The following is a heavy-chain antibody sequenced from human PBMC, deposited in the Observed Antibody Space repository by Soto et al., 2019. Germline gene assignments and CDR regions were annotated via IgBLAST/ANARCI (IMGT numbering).Heavy chain of an antibody. Sequence: SETLSLTCAVYGGSFSGYYWSWIRQPPGKGLEWIGEINHSGSTNYNPSLKSRITISVDTSKNQFSLKLSSVTAADTAVYYCARTGYSSGWYKAAFDIWGQGTMVTV. V-gene: IGHV4-34*01. CDR3: ARTGYSSGWYKAAFDI. CDR2: INHSGST. CDR1: GGSFSGYY. J-gene: IGHJ3*02. D-gene: IGHD6-19*01.